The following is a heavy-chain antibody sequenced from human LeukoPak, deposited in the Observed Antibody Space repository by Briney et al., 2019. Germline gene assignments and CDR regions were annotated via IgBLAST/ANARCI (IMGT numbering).Heavy chain of an antibody. CDR2: AYYDGYT. Sequence: PSETLSLTCSLSGASFSTTKLYWGCIPQAPGNGLEWIGTAYYDGYTSYTPSRKSRITIDFYTTTSHFSLTLACVTAADMTVYYGASTYYKPALKSHGTISFDTTKSHFALTLATVTPADTAVYYCARLAGIGRRLQFTHWGQGILVTVSS. CDR1: GASFSTTKLY. CDR3: ASTYYKPALKSHGTISFDTTKSHFALTLATVTPADTAVYYCARLAGIGRRLQFTH. J-gene: IGHJ1*01. V-gene: IGHV4-39*01. D-gene: IGHD3-22*01.